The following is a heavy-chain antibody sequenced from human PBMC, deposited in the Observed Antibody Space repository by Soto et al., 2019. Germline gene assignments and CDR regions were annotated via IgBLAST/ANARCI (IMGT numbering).Heavy chain of an antibody. CDR2: MNPNSGNT. CDR1: GYTFTNFG. J-gene: IGHJ3*02. V-gene: IGHV1-8*01. D-gene: IGHD2-2*01. CDR3: ARGLYAFDI. Sequence: ASVKVSCKASGYTFTNFGISWVRQATGQGLEWMGWMNPNSGNTGFAQKFQGRVTMTRNTSISAAYMELSSLRSEDTALYYCARGLYAFDIWGHGTMVTVSS.